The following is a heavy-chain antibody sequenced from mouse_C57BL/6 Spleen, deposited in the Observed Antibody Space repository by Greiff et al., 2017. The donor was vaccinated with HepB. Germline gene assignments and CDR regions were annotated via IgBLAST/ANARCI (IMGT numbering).Heavy chain of an antibody. CDR2: IDPSDSYT. J-gene: IGHJ2*01. Sequence: VQLQQPGAELVKPGASVKLSCKASGYTFTSYWMQWVKQRPGQGLEWIGEIDPSDSYTNYNQKFKGKATLTVDTSSSTAYMQLSSLTSEDSAVYYCARARNYYCDYWGQGTTLTVSS. V-gene: IGHV1-50*01. CDR3: ARARNYYCDY. CDR1: GYTFTSYW.